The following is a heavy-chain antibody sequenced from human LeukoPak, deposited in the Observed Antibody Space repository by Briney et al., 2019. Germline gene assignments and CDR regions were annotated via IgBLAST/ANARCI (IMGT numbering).Heavy chain of an antibody. V-gene: IGHV4-38-2*02. CDR2: IYHSGNT. Sequence: PSETLSLTCTVSGYSISSGYYWGWIRQPPGKGLEWIGNIYHSGNTYYNPSLKSRVSISVDTSKNQFSLRLSSVTAADTAVYYCARMYSSGWYYYWGQGTLVTVPS. CDR3: ARMYSSGWYYY. J-gene: IGHJ4*02. CDR1: GYSISSGYY. D-gene: IGHD6-19*01.